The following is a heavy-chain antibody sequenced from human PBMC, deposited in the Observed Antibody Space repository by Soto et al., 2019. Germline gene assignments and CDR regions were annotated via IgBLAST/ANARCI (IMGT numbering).Heavy chain of an antibody. CDR1: GGSFSGYY. CDR2: INHSGST. Sequence: SETLSLTCAVYGGSFSGYYWSWIRQPPGKGLEWIGEINHSGSTNYNPSLKSRVTISVDTSKNWFYLKLSSVTAADTAVYYCARAPQQLVLYGMDVWGQGTTVTVSS. D-gene: IGHD6-13*01. V-gene: IGHV4-34*01. CDR3: ARAPQQLVLYGMDV. J-gene: IGHJ6*02.